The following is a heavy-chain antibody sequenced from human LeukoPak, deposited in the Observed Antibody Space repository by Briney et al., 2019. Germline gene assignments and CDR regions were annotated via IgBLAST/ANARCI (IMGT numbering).Heavy chain of an antibody. Sequence: GGSLRLSCAASGFTFSSYSMNWVRQAPGKGLEWVAVVSYDGSSPYHADSVRGRFSISSDHSKNTVYLQMDSLGVEDTAVYYCARERVGTDETFDNWGQGTLVTVSS. V-gene: IGHV3-30*03. CDR3: ARERVGTDETFDN. CDR1: GFTFSSYS. CDR2: VSYDGSSP. D-gene: IGHD1-26*01. J-gene: IGHJ4*02.